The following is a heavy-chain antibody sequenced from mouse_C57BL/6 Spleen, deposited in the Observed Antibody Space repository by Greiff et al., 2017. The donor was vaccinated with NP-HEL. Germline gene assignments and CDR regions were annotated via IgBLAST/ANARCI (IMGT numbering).Heavy chain of an antibody. D-gene: IGHD1-1*01. CDR2: IDPSDSYT. CDR3: ARSALYGSSPWFAY. CDR1: GYTFTSYW. Sequence: VQLQQPGAELVMPGASVKLSCKASGYTFTSYWMHWVKQRPGQGLEWIGEIDPSDSYTNYNQKFKGKSTLTVDKSSSTAYMQLSSLTSEDSAVDYGARSALYGSSPWFAYWGQGTLVTVSA. J-gene: IGHJ3*01. V-gene: IGHV1-69*01.